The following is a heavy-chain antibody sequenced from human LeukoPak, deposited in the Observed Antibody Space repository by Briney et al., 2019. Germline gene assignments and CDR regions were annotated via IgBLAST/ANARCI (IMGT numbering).Heavy chain of an antibody. D-gene: IGHD2/OR15-2a*01. V-gene: IGHV3-21*03. CDR2: IFPSSTYI. CDR1: GFAFNTYS. CDR3: ARDFYDGFALDY. Sequence: GESLRLSCAASGFAFNTYSMNWVRQAPGKGLEWVSFIFPSSTYIYYTDSVKGRFTISRDNARNSLYLQMDNLRAEDTGVYYCARDFYDGFALDYWGQGTLVTVSS. J-gene: IGHJ4*02.